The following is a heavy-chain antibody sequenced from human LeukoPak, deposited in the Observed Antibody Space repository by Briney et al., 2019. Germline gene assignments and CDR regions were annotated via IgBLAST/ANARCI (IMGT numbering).Heavy chain of an antibody. J-gene: IGHJ6*02. CDR3: ARSASGTYYYYGMDV. CDR2: IYYSGST. D-gene: IGHD1-7*01. Sequence: PSETLSLTCTVSGGSISSGGYYWSWIRQHPGKGLEWIVYIYYSGSTYYNPSLKSRVTISVDTSKNQFSLKLGSVTAADTAVYYCARSASGTYYYYGMDVWGQGTTVTVSS. V-gene: IGHV4-31*03. CDR1: GGSISSGGYY.